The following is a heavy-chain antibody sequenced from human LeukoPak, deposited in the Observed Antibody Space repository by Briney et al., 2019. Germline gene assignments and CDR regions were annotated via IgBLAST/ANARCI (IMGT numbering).Heavy chain of an antibody. CDR1: GGSISSSY. J-gene: IGHJ4*02. D-gene: IGHD2-15*01. CDR2: IYYSGST. Sequence: PSETLSLTCTVSGGSISSSYWSWIRQPPGKGLEWIGYIYYSGSTYYSPSLRSRVTMSVDTSKNEFSLKMNSVTAADTAVYYCAKQLGYCSDGSCYFPYWGQGTLVTVSS. CDR3: AKQLGYCSDGSCYFPY. V-gene: IGHV4-59*01.